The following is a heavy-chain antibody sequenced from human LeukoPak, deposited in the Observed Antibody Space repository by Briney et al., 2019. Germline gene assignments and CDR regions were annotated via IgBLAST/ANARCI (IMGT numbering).Heavy chain of an antibody. D-gene: IGHD6-19*01. CDR1: GFTFSSYS. CDR2: ISSSSSYI. Sequence: KPGGSLRLSCAASGFTFSSYSMNWVRQAPGKGLEWVSSISSSSSYIYYADSVKGRFTISRDNAKNSLYLQINSLRAEDTAVYYCARWAVYYYYYMDVWGKGTTVTVSS. CDR3: ARWAVYYYYYMDV. J-gene: IGHJ6*03. V-gene: IGHV3-21*01.